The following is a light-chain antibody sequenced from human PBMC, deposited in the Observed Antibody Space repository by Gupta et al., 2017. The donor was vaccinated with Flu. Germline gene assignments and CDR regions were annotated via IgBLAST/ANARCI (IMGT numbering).Light chain of an antibody. CDR1: NIGGKT. Sequence: GKAARLACGGKNIGGKTVHWYQQKTGQAPLLVIFDDIDRPSGIPERFSGSNSGNTATLTISDIEAGDEADYYCQVWDTDSDHYVFGPGTKVTVL. CDR2: DDI. V-gene: IGLV3-21*03. CDR3: QVWDTDSDHYV. J-gene: IGLJ1*01.